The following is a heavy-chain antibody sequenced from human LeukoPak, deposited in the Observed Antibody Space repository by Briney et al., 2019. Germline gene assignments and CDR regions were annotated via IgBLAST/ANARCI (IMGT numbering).Heavy chain of an antibody. D-gene: IGHD3-10*01. J-gene: IGHJ5*01. CDR2: IYRSGRT. Sequence: SQTLSLTCTVSGGSLNSGSYYWSWIRQPAGKGLEWIGRIYRSGRTNYNPSLTSRVTISVDTSKNQFSLKLGPVTAADTAVYYCARRPRGVVIKTWFDSWGQGTLVTVSS. CDR1: GGSLNSGSYY. V-gene: IGHV4-61*02. CDR3: ARRPRGVVIKTWFDS.